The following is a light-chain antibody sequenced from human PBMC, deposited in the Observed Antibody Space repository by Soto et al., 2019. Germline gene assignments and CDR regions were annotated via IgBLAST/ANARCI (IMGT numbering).Light chain of an antibody. Sequence: IQLTQSPSSLSASVGDIVTITCRASQGISSYLAWYQQKPGKAPKLLIYAASTLQTGVPSRFSGGGSGTDFTLTISSLQPEDVATYYCQKYNSAPWTLGQGTKVDIK. V-gene: IGKV1-27*01. CDR1: QGISSY. J-gene: IGKJ1*01. CDR2: AAS. CDR3: QKYNSAPWT.